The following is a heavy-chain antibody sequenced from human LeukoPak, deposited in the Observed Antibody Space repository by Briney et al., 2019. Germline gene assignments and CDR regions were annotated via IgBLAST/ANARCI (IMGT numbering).Heavy chain of an antibody. D-gene: IGHD5-24*01. Sequence: GGSLKLSCAASGFTVRSTYMSWVRQAPGKGLEWVSIIYAGGSAYYADSVKGRFTISRDNSKNTLYLQMNSLRVEDTAVYYCATGRWLRLFDYWGQGTLVTVSS. J-gene: IGHJ4*02. CDR1: GFTVRSTY. CDR3: ATGRWLRLFDY. CDR2: IYAGGSA. V-gene: IGHV3-66*01.